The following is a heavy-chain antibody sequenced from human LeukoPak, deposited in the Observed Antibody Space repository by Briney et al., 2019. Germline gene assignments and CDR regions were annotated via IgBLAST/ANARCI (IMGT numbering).Heavy chain of an antibody. CDR1: GFSLSTSGMC. D-gene: IGHD6-19*01. Sequence: SGPALVKPTQTLTLTCTFSGFSLSTSGMCVSWIRQPPGKALEWLARIDWDDDKYYSTSLKTRLTISKDTSKNQVVLTMTNMDSVDTATYYCARIRVAVAGTKIDYWGQGTLVTVSS. J-gene: IGHJ4*02. CDR3: ARIRVAVAGTKIDY. CDR2: IDWDDDK. V-gene: IGHV2-70*11.